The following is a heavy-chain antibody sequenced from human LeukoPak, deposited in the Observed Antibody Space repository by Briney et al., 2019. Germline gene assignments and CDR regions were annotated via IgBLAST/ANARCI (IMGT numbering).Heavy chain of an antibody. J-gene: IGHJ3*02. CDR2: VHYSGST. D-gene: IGHD5-18*01. CDR1: GGSISSSSYY. V-gene: IGHV4-39*07. CDR3: ARDGLWIQNAFDI. Sequence: SETLSLTCTVSGGSISSSSYYWGWIRQPPGKGLEWIGSVHYSGSTYYNPSLKSRLTISVDTSKNEFSLKLSSVTAADTAVYYCARDGLWIQNAFDIWGQGTMVTVSA.